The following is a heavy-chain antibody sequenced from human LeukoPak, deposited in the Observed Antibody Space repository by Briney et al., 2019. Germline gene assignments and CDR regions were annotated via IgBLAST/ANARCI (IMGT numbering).Heavy chain of an antibody. CDR2: ISYDGSNK. V-gene: IGHV3-30*18. CDR1: GFTFSSSG. Sequence: GGSLRLSCAASGFTFSSSGMHWVRQAPGKGLEGVAVISYDGSNKYYADSVKGRFTISRDNSKNTLYLQMNSLRAEDTAVYYCAKEQDTAMVGYFDYWGQGTLVTVSS. J-gene: IGHJ4*02. D-gene: IGHD5-18*01. CDR3: AKEQDTAMVGYFDY.